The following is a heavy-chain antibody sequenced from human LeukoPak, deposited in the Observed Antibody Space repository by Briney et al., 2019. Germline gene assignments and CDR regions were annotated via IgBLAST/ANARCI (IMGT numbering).Heavy chain of an antibody. CDR2: ISGSADIT. CDR3: GRRLGSYYVDN. D-gene: IGHD3-10*01. CDR1: RFTFSSYS. J-gene: IGHJ4*02. Sequence: GGSLRLACAASRFTFSSYSMSWVRQAPGRGLEWVSAISGSADITHYADTVKGRFTISRDNSKNTLYLQMNSLRAEDTAVYYCGRRLGSYYVDNWGQGTLVTVSS. V-gene: IGHV3-23*01.